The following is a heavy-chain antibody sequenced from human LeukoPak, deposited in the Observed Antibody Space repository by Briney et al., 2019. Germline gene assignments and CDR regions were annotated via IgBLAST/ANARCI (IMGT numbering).Heavy chain of an antibody. Sequence: PGRSLRLSCAASGFTFSSYGMHWVRQAPGKGLEWVAVISYDGGNKYYADSVKGRFTISRDSSKNTLYLQMNSLRAEDTAVYYCAKVVGDSSGYYPAYWGQGTLVTVSS. D-gene: IGHD3-22*01. V-gene: IGHV3-30*18. J-gene: IGHJ4*02. CDR1: GFTFSSYG. CDR2: ISYDGGNK. CDR3: AKVVGDSSGYYPAY.